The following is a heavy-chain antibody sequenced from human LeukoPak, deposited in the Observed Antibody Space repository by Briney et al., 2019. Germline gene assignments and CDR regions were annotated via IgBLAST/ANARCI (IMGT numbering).Heavy chain of an antibody. V-gene: IGHV4-34*01. J-gene: IGHJ4*02. CDR3: ARMGATMDFDY. D-gene: IGHD1-26*01. Sequence: KPSETLSLTCAVYGGSFSGYYWSWIRQPPGKGLEWIGYIYHSGSTYYNPSFKSRVTISVDRSKNQFSLKLSSVTAADTAVYYCARMGATMDFDYWGQGTLVTVSS. CDR2: IYHSGST. CDR1: GGSFSGYY.